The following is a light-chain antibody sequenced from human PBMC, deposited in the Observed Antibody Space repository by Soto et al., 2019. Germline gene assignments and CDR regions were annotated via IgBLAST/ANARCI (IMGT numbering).Light chain of an antibody. CDR1: QSVSSNY. CDR3: QRYGRSPPIT. CDR2: GAS. J-gene: IGKJ5*01. V-gene: IGKV3-20*01. Sequence: ELLLTQCPVTPCFLPGERPTPSCTPLQSVSSNYLAWYQQKPGQAPRLLIYGASSRATGIPDRFSGSGSGTDFTLTISRLEPEDFAVYYCQRYGRSPPITFGQGTRLEI.